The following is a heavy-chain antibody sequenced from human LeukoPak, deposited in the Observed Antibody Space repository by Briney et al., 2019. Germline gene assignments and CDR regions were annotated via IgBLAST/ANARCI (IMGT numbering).Heavy chain of an antibody. CDR3: ARVFLGYCSSTSCYDGDY. CDR2: INHSGST. V-gene: IGHV4-34*01. CDR1: GGSFSGYY. Sequence: SETLSLTCAVYGGSFSGYYWSWIRQPPGEGLEWIGEINHSGSTNYNPSLKSRVTISVDTSKNQFSLKLSSVTAADTAVYYCARVFLGYCSSTSCYDGDYWGQGTLVTVSS. D-gene: IGHD2-2*01. J-gene: IGHJ4*02.